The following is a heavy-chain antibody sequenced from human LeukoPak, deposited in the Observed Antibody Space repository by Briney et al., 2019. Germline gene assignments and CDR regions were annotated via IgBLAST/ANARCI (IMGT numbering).Heavy chain of an antibody. V-gene: IGHV3-7*01. Sequence: GGSLRLSCAGSGFTSGNYWMSWVRQDPGKVLEWVASVKQDVDKKDYVDSLKDRVTISRDNGKNTLYLQMNSLRAEDTAVYYCAREGQDTALDYWGQGTLVTVSS. J-gene: IGHJ4*02. CDR2: VKQDVDKK. D-gene: IGHD5-18*01. CDR3: AREGQDTALDY. CDR1: GFTSGNYW.